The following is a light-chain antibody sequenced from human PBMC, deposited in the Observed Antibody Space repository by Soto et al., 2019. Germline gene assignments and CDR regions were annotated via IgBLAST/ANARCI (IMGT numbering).Light chain of an antibody. CDR3: QQRNNWPLT. V-gene: IGKV3-11*01. CDR1: RSISTY. J-gene: IGKJ4*02. CDR2: EAL. Sequence: ETFLTPAPSTLSVSPSERATLSCRASRSISTYLAWYQQKPGQAPRLLIYEALNRATGIPARFSGSGSGTDFTLTISSLEPEDFAVYYCQQRNNWPLTFGGGTKVDIK.